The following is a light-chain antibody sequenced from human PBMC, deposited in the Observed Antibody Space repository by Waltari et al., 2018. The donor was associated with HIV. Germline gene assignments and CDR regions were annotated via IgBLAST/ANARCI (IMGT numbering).Light chain of an antibody. CDR3: QSYDSTLTGWV. Sequence: QSVLTQPPSVSGAPGQRVTISCSGNASNIGAGYDVQWSQQLPGRAPKVLIYGNSNRPSGVPDRFSGSKSGTSASLAITGLQAEDEAEYYCQSYDSTLTGWVFGGGTLLTVL. J-gene: IGLJ3*02. CDR2: GNS. V-gene: IGLV1-40*01. CDR1: ASNIGAGYD.